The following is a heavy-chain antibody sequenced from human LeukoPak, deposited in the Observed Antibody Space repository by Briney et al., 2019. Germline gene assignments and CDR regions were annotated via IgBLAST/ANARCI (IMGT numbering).Heavy chain of an antibody. Sequence: ASVKVSCKASGYTFTSYGISWVRQAPGQGLEWMGWISAYNGNTNYAQKLQGRVTMTTDTSTSTAYMELRGLRSDDTAVYYCARDHCSGGSCLYNWFDPWGQGTLVTVSS. D-gene: IGHD2-15*01. CDR3: ARDHCSGGSCLYNWFDP. CDR1: GYTFTSYG. CDR2: ISAYNGNT. V-gene: IGHV1-18*01. J-gene: IGHJ5*02.